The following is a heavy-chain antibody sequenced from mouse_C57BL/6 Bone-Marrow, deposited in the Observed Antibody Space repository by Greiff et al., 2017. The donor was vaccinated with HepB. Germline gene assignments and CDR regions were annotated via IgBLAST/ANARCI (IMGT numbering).Heavy chain of an antibody. D-gene: IGHD5-1*01. J-gene: IGHJ3*01. CDR1: GFTFSSYG. CDR3: ARQGGCLPPAWVAY. Sequence: EVKLMESGGDLVKPGGSLKLSCAASGFTFSSYGMSWVRQTPDKRLEWVATISSGGSYTYYPDSVKGRFTISRNNAKNTLYLQMSSLKSEDTAMYDCARQGGCLPPAWVAYWGQGTLITVSA. CDR2: ISSGGSYT. V-gene: IGHV5-6*01.